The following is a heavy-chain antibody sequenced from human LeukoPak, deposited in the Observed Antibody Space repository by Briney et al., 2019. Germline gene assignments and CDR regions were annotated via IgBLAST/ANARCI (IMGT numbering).Heavy chain of an antibody. V-gene: IGHV3-9*01. J-gene: IGHJ4*02. CDR1: GFTFSSYA. CDR2: ISWNSGSI. Sequence: GGSLRLSCAASGFTFSSYAMSWARQAPGKGLEWVSGISWNSGSIGYADSVKGRFTISRDNAKNSLYLQMNSLRAEDTALYYCAKDIASSWYYFDYWGQGTLVTVSS. CDR3: AKDIASSWYYFDY. D-gene: IGHD6-13*01.